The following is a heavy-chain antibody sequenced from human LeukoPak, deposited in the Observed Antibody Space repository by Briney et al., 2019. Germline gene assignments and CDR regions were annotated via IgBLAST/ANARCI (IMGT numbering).Heavy chain of an antibody. Sequence: ASVKVSCKASGYTFTSYDINWVRQATGQGLEWMGWMNPNSGNTGYAQKLQGRVTMTTDTSTSTAYMELRSLRSDDTAVYYCARLKDGDCPPYFDYWGQGTLVTVSS. D-gene: IGHD2-21*02. CDR1: GYTFTSYD. CDR3: ARLKDGDCPPYFDY. CDR2: MNPNSGNT. J-gene: IGHJ4*02. V-gene: IGHV1-8*01.